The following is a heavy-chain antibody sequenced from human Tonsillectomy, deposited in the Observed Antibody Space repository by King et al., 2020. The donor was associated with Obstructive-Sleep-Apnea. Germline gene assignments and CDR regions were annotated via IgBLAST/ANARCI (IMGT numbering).Heavy chain of an antibody. J-gene: IGHJ4*02. V-gene: IGHV3-72*01. CDR1: GFTFSDHY. CDR3: ARSSVVTPSDY. CDR2: TRNKANSYTT. D-gene: IGHD4-23*01. Sequence: QLEQSGGGLVQPGGSLRLSCAASGFTFSDHYMDWVRQAPGKGLEWVGRTRNKANSYTTEYAASVKGRFTISRDDSKNSLYLQMNSLKTEDTAVYYCARSSVVTPSDYWGQGTLVTVSS.